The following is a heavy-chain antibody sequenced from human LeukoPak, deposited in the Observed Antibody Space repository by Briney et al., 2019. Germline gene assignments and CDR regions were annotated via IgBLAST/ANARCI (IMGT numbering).Heavy chain of an antibody. V-gene: IGHV3-43*02. CDR3: AKVYVGSWYAYDH. D-gene: IGHD6-13*01. J-gene: IGHJ4*02. Sequence: GGSLRLSCTASGFTFDDYAMHWVRQAPAEGLEWVSLISGDGGTTDYADSVKGRFTISRDNRRNSLYLHMNSLRTEDTALYFCAKVYVGSWYAYDHWGQGTLVTVSS. CDR2: ISGDGGTT. CDR1: GFTFDDYA.